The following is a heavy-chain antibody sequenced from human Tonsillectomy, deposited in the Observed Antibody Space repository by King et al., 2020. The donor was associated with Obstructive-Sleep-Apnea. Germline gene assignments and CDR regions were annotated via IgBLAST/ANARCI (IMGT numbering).Heavy chain of an antibody. Sequence: VQLQQWGAGLLKPSETLSLTCAVYGGSFSGYYWSWIRQPPGKGLEWIGEINHSGSTNYNPSLKSRVTISVDTSKNQFSLKLSSVTAADTAVYYCASVKNTYDSSGYYYHRLDYWGQGTLVTVSS. J-gene: IGHJ4*02. D-gene: IGHD3-22*01. CDR1: GGSFSGYY. CDR3: ASVKNTYDSSGYYYHRLDY. CDR2: INHSGST. V-gene: IGHV4-34*01.